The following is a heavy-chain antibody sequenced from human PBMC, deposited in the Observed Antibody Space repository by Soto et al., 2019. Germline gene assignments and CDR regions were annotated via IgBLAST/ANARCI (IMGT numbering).Heavy chain of an antibody. J-gene: IGHJ4*02. Sequence: EVQLVESGGGLVQPGGSLKLSCAASGFTFSGSAMHWVRQASGKGLEWVGRIRSKVNSYATEYAASVKGRFTIPRDDSKNTPYLQMTSLKAEDTAVYYCTRQLVDYWGQGTLVTVSS. CDR2: IRSKVNSYAT. CDR1: GFTFSGSA. CDR3: TRQLVDY. V-gene: IGHV3-73*01.